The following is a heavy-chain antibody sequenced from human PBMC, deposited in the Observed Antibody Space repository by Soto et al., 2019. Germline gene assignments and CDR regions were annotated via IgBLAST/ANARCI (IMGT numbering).Heavy chain of an antibody. CDR2: MNPDRGKT. V-gene: IGHV1-8*01. J-gene: IGHJ5*02. CDR3: ARGIKYGAYSRWFDP. CDR1: GYTFTSYE. D-gene: IGHD4-17*01. Sequence: QVQLLQSGAEVKKPGASGRVSCKAFGYTFTSYEINWVRQATGQGLEYLGWMNPDRGKTAYVQKFQGRVTMTWDTSISTAYMELSSLRSEDTAVYFCARGIKYGAYSRWFDPWGQGTLVTVSS.